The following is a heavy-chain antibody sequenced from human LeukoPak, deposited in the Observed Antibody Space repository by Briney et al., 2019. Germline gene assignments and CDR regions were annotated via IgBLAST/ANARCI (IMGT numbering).Heavy chain of an antibody. CDR2: IHHSGST. CDR1: GGSFSGYY. Sequence: SETLSLTCAVYGGSFSGYYWSWIRQPPGKGLEWIGEIHHSGSTNYNPSLKSRVTISVDTSKNQFSLKLSSVTAADTAVYYCAGAGEEYSSSSWAKWFGPWGQGTLVTVSS. V-gene: IGHV4-34*01. D-gene: IGHD6-6*01. J-gene: IGHJ5*02. CDR3: AGAGEEYSSSSWAKWFGP.